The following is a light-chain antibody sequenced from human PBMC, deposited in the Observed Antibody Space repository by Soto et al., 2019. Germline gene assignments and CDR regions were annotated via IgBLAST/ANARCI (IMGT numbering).Light chain of an antibody. CDR1: QGINKW. Sequence: DIQMTQSPSSVSASVGDRVTITCRASQGINKWLAWYQQKPGTAPKLLIYSASSLQSGVPSRFSGSGSGTDFTLTISSLQPEDFATYYCQQYDNLPLTFGGGTKVDIK. J-gene: IGKJ4*01. CDR3: QQYDNLPLT. CDR2: SAS. V-gene: IGKV1-12*01.